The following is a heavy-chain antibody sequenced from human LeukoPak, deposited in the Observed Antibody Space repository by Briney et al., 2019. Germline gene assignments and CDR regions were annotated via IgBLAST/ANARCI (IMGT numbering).Heavy chain of an antibody. CDR3: ARLQRYLGLSLYYYYYMDV. V-gene: IGHV4-34*01. CDR1: GGSFSGYY. CDR2: INHSGST. J-gene: IGHJ6*03. D-gene: IGHD6-25*01. Sequence: SETLSLTCAVYGGSFSGYYWSWIRQPPGKGLEWIGEINHSGSTNYNPSLKSRVTISVDTSKNQFSLKLSSVTAADTAVYYCARLQRYLGLSLYYYYYMDVWGKGTTVTISS.